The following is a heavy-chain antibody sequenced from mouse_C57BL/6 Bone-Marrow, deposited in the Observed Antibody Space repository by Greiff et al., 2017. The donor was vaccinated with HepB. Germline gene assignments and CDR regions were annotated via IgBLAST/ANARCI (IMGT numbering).Heavy chain of an antibody. Sequence: QVQLQQPGAELVKPGASVKLSCKASGYTFTSYWMHWVKQRPGQGLEWIGMIHPNSGSTNYNEKFKSKATLTVDKSSSTAYMQLSSLTSEDSAVYYCAGHDYYGSSYDAMDYWGQGTSVTVSS. D-gene: IGHD1-1*01. V-gene: IGHV1-64*01. CDR2: IHPNSGST. CDR3: AGHDYYGSSYDAMDY. J-gene: IGHJ4*01. CDR1: GYTFTSYW.